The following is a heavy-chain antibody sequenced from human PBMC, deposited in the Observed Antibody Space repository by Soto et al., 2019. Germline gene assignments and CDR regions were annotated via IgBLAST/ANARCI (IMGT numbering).Heavy chain of an antibody. V-gene: IGHV3-23*01. D-gene: IGHD3-10*01. CDR1: GFTFISYA. J-gene: IGHJ5*02. CDR3: EKDLSVVRGVKPLVDP. CDR2: ISGSGGSK. Sequence: PGGSLRLSCAASGFTFISYAMSLVRQAPGKGLECVSAISGSGGSKYYADSVKGRFTISRDNSKNTLYLQMNSLRAEDTAVYYCEKDLSVVRGVKPLVDPWGQGTLVTVSS.